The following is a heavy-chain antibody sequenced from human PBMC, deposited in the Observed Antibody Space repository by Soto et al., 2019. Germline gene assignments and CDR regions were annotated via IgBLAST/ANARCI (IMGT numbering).Heavy chain of an antibody. V-gene: IGHV2-5*02. J-gene: IGHJ4*02. CDR3: ARSTYCSGGSCYPNY. Sequence: QITLKESGPTLVKPTQTLTLTCTFSGFSLSTSGVGVGWIRQPPGKALEWLALIYWDDDKRYSPSLKSRLTITKDPAKNQVVLTMTNMDPVDTATYYCARSTYCSGGSCYPNYWGQGTLVTVSS. D-gene: IGHD2-15*01. CDR1: GFSLSTSGVG. CDR2: IYWDDDK.